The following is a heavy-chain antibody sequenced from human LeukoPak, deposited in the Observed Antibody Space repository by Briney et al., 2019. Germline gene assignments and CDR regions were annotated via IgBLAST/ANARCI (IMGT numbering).Heavy chain of an antibody. CDR3: ARVYSSSWYYFDY. J-gene: IGHJ4*02. V-gene: IGHV3-21*01. CDR2: ISSSSSYI. D-gene: IGHD6-13*01. Sequence: GGTLRLSCAASGFTFSSYSMNWVRQAPGKGLEWVSSISSSSSYIYYADSVKGRFTISRDNAKNSLYLQMNSLRAEDTAVYYCARVYSSSWYYFDYWGQGTLVTVSS. CDR1: GFTFSSYS.